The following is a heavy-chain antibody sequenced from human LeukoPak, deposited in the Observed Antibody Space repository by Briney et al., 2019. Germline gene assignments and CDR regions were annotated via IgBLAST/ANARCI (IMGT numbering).Heavy chain of an antibody. V-gene: IGHV5-51*07. Sequence: GESLKISCKGLGYSFTNYWIGWVHQMPGKGLEWMGIIFPGDSHTRYSPSFQGQVTMSADKSISTAYLQWSSLRASDTAMYYCARSSVNWFDPWGQGTLVTVSS. D-gene: IGHD3-3*01. CDR1: GYSFTNYW. CDR3: ARSSVNWFDP. J-gene: IGHJ5*02. CDR2: IFPGDSHT.